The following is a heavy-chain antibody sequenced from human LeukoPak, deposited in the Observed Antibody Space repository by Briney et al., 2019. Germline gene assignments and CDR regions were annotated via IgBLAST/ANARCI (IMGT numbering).Heavy chain of an antibody. D-gene: IGHD3-22*01. Sequence: GESLKISYKGSGYSFTRYWIAWVRQMPGKGLEWMGIIYPGDSDTRYSPSFQGQVTISADKSISTAYLQWSSLKASDTAMYYCASGYYDSSGYYWDAFDIWGQGTMVTVSS. CDR3: ASGYYDSSGYYWDAFDI. CDR2: IYPGDSDT. V-gene: IGHV5-51*01. J-gene: IGHJ3*02. CDR1: GYSFTRYW.